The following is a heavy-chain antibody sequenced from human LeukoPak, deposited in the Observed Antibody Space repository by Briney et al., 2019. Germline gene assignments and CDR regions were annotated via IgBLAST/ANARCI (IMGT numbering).Heavy chain of an antibody. CDR2: IIPILGIA. D-gene: IGHD3-22*01. CDR3: AREPDSSGYYSDY. Sequence: GASVKVSCKASGGTFSSYAISWVRQAPGQGLEWMGRIIPILGIANYAQKFQGRVTITADKSTSTAYMELSSLRSEDTAVYYCAREPDSSGYYSDYWGQGTLVTVSS. CDR1: GGTFSSYA. V-gene: IGHV1-69*04. J-gene: IGHJ4*02.